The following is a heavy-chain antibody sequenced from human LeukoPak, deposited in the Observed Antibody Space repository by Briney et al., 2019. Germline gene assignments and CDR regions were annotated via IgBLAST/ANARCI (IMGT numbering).Heavy chain of an antibody. CDR2: ISSSGSTI. Sequence: GGSLRLSCAASGFTFSSYEMNWVRQAPGKGLEWVSYISSSGSTIYYADSVKGRFTISRDNAKNSLYLQMNSLRAEDTAVYYCARYSGYEDDDYWGQGTLVTVSS. D-gene: IGHD5-12*01. CDR3: ARYSGYEDDDY. J-gene: IGHJ4*02. V-gene: IGHV3-48*03. CDR1: GFTFSSYE.